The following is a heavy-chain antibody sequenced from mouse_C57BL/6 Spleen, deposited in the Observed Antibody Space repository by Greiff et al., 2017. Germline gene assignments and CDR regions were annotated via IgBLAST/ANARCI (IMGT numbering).Heavy chain of an antibody. V-gene: IGHV5-17*01. CDR2: ISSGSSTL. CDR1: GFTFSDYG. Sequence: EVMLVESGGGLVKPGGSLKLSCAASGFTFSDYGMHWVRQAPEKGLEWVAYISSGSSTLYYAATVKGRFTISRDNAKNTLFLQMTSLRSEDTAMYNFARDYEYDVGYAIDYWGQGTSVTVSS. CDR3: ARDYEYDVGYAIDY. D-gene: IGHD2-4*01. J-gene: IGHJ4*01.